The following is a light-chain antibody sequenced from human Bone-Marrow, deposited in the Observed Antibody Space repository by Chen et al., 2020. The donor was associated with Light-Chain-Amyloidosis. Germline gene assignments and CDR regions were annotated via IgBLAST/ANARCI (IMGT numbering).Light chain of an antibody. CDR1: QSISNK. V-gene: IGKV1-5*03. CDR3: QLYNSYSRT. CDR2: KAS. Sequence: DIQMTQSPSSLSASVGDTVIITCRASQSISNKLAWYQQKPGKAPNLLIYKASSLESGVPSRFSGSGSGTEFTLTISSLQPDDFATYYCQLYNSYSRTFGGGTKVEI. J-gene: IGKJ4*01.